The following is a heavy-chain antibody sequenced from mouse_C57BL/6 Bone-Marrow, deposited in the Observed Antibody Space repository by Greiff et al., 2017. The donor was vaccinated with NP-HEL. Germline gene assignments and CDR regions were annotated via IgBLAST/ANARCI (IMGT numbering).Heavy chain of an antibody. CDR2: IRLKSDNYAT. D-gene: IGHD2-1*01. CDR1: GFTFSNYW. Sequence: EVKLEESGGGLVQPGGSMKLSCVASGFTFSNYWMNWVRQSPEKGLEWVAQIRLKSDNYATHYAESVKGRFTISRDDSKSSVYLQMNNLRAEDTGIYYCTYGNYYYFDYWGQGTTLTVSS. V-gene: IGHV6-3*01. J-gene: IGHJ2*01. CDR3: TYGNYYYFDY.